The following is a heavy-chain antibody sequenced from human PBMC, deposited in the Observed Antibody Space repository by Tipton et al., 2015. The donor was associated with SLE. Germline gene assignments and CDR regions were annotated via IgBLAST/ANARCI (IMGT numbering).Heavy chain of an antibody. CDR3: ARPSFYGMDV. CDR1: GGSISSHY. V-gene: IGHV4-59*11. J-gene: IGHJ6*02. CDR2: IYYTGST. D-gene: IGHD2-2*01. Sequence: TLSLTCTVSGGSISSHYWSWIRQPPGKGLEWIAYIYYTGSTGSTNYNPSLESRVTMSVDTSKNQFSLRLNSVTAADTAVYYCARPSFYGMDVWGQGTTVTVSS.